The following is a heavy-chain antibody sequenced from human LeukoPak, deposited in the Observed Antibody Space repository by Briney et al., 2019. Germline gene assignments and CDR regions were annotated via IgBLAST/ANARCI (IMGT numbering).Heavy chain of an antibody. V-gene: IGHV4-61*08. Sequence: PSETLSLTCTVSGGSISSGGYYWSWIRQHPGKGLEWIGEINHSGSTNYNPSLKSRVTISVDTSKNQFSLRLSSVTAADTAVYYCARHDSYYDVSFDPWGQGTLVTVSS. CDR3: ARHDSYYDVSFDP. CDR2: INHSGST. D-gene: IGHD3-3*01. J-gene: IGHJ5*02. CDR1: GGSISSGGYY.